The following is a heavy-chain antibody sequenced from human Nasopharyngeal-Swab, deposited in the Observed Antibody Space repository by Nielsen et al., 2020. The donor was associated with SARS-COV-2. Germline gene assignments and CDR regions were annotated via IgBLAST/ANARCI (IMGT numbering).Heavy chain of an antibody. CDR3: ARDRVTTVNDLDY. V-gene: IGHV1-2*06. Sequence: ASVKVSCKASGYTFTGYYMHWVRQAPGQGLEWMGRINPNSGGTNYAQKFQGRVTMTRDTSISTAYMELSRLRSDDTAVYYCARDRVTTVNDLDYWGQGTLVTVSS. D-gene: IGHD4-17*01. CDR1: GYTFTGYY. J-gene: IGHJ4*02. CDR2: INPNSGGT.